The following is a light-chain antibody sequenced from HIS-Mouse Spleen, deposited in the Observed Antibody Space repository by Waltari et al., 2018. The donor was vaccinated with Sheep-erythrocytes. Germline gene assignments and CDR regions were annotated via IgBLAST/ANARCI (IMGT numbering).Light chain of an antibody. V-gene: IGLV2-11*01. CDR3: CSYAGSYNYV. Sequence: QSALTQPRSVSGSPGQSVTISCTGTSSDVGGYNYVSWYQQHPGKAPKLMIYDVSKRPSGVADRFSGSKSGNTASLTISGLQAEYEADYYCCSYAGSYNYVFGTGTKVTVL. CDR2: DVS. CDR1: SSDVGGYNY. J-gene: IGLJ1*01.